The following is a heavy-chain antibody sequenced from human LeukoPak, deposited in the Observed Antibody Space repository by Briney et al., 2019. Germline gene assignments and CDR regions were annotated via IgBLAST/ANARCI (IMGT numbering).Heavy chain of an antibody. CDR3: ARRGPYFDY. D-gene: IGHD3-10*01. CDR2: ISSTSTDI. CDR1: GFIFSNHG. J-gene: IGHJ4*02. Sequence: GGSLGLSCTASGFIFSNHGMNWVRQAPGKGLEWISYISSTSTDIYYVDSVKGRFTISRDNAKNSVYLQMNSLRAEDTAIYYCARRGPYFDYWGQGILVTVSS. V-gene: IGHV3-21*05.